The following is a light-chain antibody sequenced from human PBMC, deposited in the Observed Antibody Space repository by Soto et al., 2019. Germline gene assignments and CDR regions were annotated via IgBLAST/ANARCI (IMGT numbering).Light chain of an antibody. J-gene: IGKJ5*01. CDR3: VQLQG. CDR1: QSLLHSDGYNR. CDR2: LVS. V-gene: IGKV2-28*01. Sequence: DIVMTQSPLSLPVTPGEPASISCRSSQSLLHSDGYNRLDWYLQKPGQSPKLLLYLVSNRAPGVPDRFSGSGSVTQFTLTITRVEAEDVGIYYCVQLQGFGQGTRL.